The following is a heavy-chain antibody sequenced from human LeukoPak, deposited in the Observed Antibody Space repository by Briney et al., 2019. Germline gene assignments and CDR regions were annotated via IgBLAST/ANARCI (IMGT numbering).Heavy chain of an antibody. CDR2: IYHSGST. CDR3: ARVGGYSGYDYFYYYYYMDV. CDR1: GYSISSGYY. J-gene: IGHJ6*03. D-gene: IGHD5-12*01. V-gene: IGHV4-38-2*02. Sequence: PSETLSLTCTVPGYSISSGYYWGWIRQPPGKGLEWIGSIYHSGSTYYNPSLKSRVTISVDTSKNQFSLKLSSVTAADTAVYYCARVGGYSGYDYFYYYYYMDVWGKGTTVTVSS.